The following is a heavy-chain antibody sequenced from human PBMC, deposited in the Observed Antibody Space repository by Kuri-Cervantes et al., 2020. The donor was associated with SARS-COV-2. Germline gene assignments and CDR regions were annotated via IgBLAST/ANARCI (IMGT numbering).Heavy chain of an antibody. CDR3: ARVYCSGGSCYSLDY. D-gene: IGHD2-15*01. V-gene: IGHV1-18*01. Sequence: ASVKVSCKASGYTFTSYGISWVRQASGQGLEWMGWISAYNGNTNYAQKLQGRVTMTTDTSTSTAYMELRSLRSDDTAVYYCARVYCSGGSCYSLDYWGQGTLVTVSS. CDR1: GYTFTSYG. CDR2: ISAYNGNT. J-gene: IGHJ4*02.